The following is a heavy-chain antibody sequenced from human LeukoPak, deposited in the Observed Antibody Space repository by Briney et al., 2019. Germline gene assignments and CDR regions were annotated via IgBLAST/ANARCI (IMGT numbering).Heavy chain of an antibody. Sequence: GGSLELSGAASGLNLNFRTYNMIWFRQPPGKGLGWLSNIGEGGGTTHHAVSLRGRFTVSRDDAKNSLSLQMNSLRVEDTAVYFCARVRLATDGFCFDYWGQGTLVTVSS. J-gene: IGHJ4*02. CDR2: IGEGGGTT. V-gene: IGHV3-48*01. CDR3: ARVRLATDGFCFDY. CDR1: GLNLNFRTYN. D-gene: IGHD3-3*01.